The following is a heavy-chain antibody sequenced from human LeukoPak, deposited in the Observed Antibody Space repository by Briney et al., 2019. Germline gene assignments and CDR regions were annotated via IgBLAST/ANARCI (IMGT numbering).Heavy chain of an antibody. CDR3: ARGGTMPWYYFDY. D-gene: IGHD2-15*01. CDR1: GFTFSSYG. J-gene: IGHJ4*02. Sequence: GGSLRLSCAASGFTFSSYGMHWVRQAPGKGLEWVAFIRYDGSNKYYADSVKGRFTISRDNSKNTLYLQMNSLRAEDTAVYYCARGGTMPWYYFDYWGQGTLVTVSS. CDR2: IRYDGSNK. V-gene: IGHV3-30*02.